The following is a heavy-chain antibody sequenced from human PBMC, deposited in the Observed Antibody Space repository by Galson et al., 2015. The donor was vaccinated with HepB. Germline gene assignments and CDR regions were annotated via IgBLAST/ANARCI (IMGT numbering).Heavy chain of an antibody. J-gene: IGHJ4*02. CDR1: GFTFITYT. V-gene: IGHV3-23*01. D-gene: IGHD4-23*01. Sequence: SLRLSCAASGFTFITYTMTWVRQAPGKGLEWVSSISDGGDTTYYADSVEGRFTISRDNSKNMGYLQLNSLRVEDTAIYYCVKDWRGNTCDATCMGNWGQGTLVTVSS. CDR2: ISDGGDTT. CDR3: VKDWRGNTCDATCMGN.